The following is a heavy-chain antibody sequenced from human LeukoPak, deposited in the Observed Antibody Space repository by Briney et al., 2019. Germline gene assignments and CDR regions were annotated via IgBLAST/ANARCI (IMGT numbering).Heavy chain of an antibody. J-gene: IGHJ4*02. CDR2: ISGSGGST. CDR1: GFTFSSYA. Sequence: GGSLRLSCAASGFTFSSYAMSWVRQAPGKGLEWVSAISGSGGSTYYADSVKGRFTISRDNSKSTLYLQMDRLSAEDTAVYHCAKAEGSGNQPFDYWGQGTLVTVSS. V-gene: IGHV3-23*01. CDR3: AKAEGSGNQPFDY. D-gene: IGHD1-14*01.